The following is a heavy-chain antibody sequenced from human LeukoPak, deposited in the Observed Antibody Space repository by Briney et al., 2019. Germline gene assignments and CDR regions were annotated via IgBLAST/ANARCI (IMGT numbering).Heavy chain of an antibody. Sequence: SETLSLTCAVSGYSIGSGYYWGWIRQPPGKGLEWIGRIYHSGSTYYNPSLKSRVTISVDTSKNQFSLKLSSVTAADTAVYYCARDLIVVPAAYFDYWGQGTLVTVSS. D-gene: IGHD2-2*01. V-gene: IGHV4-38-2*02. J-gene: IGHJ4*02. CDR2: IYHSGST. CDR3: ARDLIVVPAAYFDY. CDR1: GYSIGSGYY.